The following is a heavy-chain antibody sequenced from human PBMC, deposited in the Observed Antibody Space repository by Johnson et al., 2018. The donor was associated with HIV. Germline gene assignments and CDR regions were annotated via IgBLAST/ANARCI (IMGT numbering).Heavy chain of an antibody. CDR2: ISYDGSNK. CDR1: GFTVSSYG. J-gene: IGHJ3*02. CDR3: AREQWADAFDI. V-gene: IGHV3-30*03. D-gene: IGHD6-19*01. Sequence: QVQLVESGGGLVQPGESLRLSCAASGFTVSSYGIHLVRQAPGKGLEWVAVISYDGSNKYYADSVKGRFTISRDNAKNSLYLQMNSLRAEDTAVYYCAREQWADAFDIWGQGTMVTVSS.